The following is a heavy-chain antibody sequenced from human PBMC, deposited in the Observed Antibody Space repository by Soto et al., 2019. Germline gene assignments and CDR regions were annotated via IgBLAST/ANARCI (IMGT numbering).Heavy chain of an antibody. CDR3: ARVEFDYYDSSGQSFDY. Sequence: GGSLRLSCAASGFXFSDYYMSWIRQAPGKGLEWVSYISSSSYTNYADSVKGRFTISRDNAKNSLYLQMNSLRAEDTAVYYCARVEFDYYDSSGQSFDYWGQGTLVTVFS. CDR1: GFXFSDYY. CDR2: ISSSSYT. D-gene: IGHD3-22*01. V-gene: IGHV3-11*06. J-gene: IGHJ4*02.